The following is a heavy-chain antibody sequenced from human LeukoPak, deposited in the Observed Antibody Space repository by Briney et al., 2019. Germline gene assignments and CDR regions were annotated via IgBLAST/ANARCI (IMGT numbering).Heavy chain of an antibody. CDR2: ISADNGNT. CDR3: ARVGWEYCSGGSGYPHPTAFNY. D-gene: IGHD2-15*01. V-gene: IGHV1-18*01. Sequence: GASVKVSCKASGYTFTSYGISWVRQAPGQGLEWMGWISADNGNTNYAQKLQGRVTITTDTSTSTAYMELRSLRSDDTAVYYCARVGWEYCSGGSGYPHPTAFNYWGQGTLVTVSS. J-gene: IGHJ4*02. CDR1: GYTFTSYG.